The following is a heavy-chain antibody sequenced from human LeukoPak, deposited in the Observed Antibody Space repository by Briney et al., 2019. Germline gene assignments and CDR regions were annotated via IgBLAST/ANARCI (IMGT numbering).Heavy chain of an antibody. CDR3: AGEQWPLGSGY. J-gene: IGHJ4*02. D-gene: IGHD6-19*01. CDR2: ISGSGGST. CDR1: GFTFSSYA. V-gene: IGHV3-23*01. Sequence: GGPLRLSCAASGFTFSSYAMSWVRQAPGKGLEWVSAISGSGGSTYYADSVKGRFTISRDNSKNTLYLQMNSLRAEDTAVYYCAGEQWPLGSGYWGQGTLVTVSS.